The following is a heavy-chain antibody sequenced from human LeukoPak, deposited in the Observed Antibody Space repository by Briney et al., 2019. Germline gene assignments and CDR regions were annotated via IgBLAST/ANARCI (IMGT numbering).Heavy chain of an antibody. CDR3: ARGSGVYDDFDY. Sequence: SETLSLTCTVSGGSISSYYWSLIRQPPGKGLEWIGYIYYSGSTNYNPSLKSRVTISVDTSKNQFSLKLSSVTAADTAVYYCARGSGVYDDFDYWGQGTLVTVSS. CDR1: GGSISSYY. D-gene: IGHD5/OR15-5a*01. V-gene: IGHV4-59*01. CDR2: IYYSGST. J-gene: IGHJ4*02.